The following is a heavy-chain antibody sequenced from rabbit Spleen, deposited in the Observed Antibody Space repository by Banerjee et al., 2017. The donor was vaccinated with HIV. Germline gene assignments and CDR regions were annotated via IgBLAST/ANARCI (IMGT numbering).Heavy chain of an antibody. V-gene: IGHV1S45*01. CDR2: IAGSSSGFS. J-gene: IGHJ4*01. CDR1: GIDFNNYYF. D-gene: IGHD4-1*01. Sequence: QEQLVESGGGLVTTGGTLTLACNAYGIDFNNYYFVCWVRQAGKGLEWISCIAGSSSGFSYSATWAKGRFTCSKTSSTTVTLQMTSLTAADTATYFCVRWAGGVDLNLWGPGTLVTVS. CDR3: VRWAGGVDLNL.